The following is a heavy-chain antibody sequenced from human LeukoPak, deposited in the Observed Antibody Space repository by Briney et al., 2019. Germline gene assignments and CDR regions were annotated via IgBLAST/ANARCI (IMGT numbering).Heavy chain of an antibody. CDR1: GFTFSSYS. J-gene: IGHJ4*02. V-gene: IGHV3-21*01. CDR3: ARDRYSPPFDY. CDR2: ISSSSSYI. Sequence: GGSLRLSCAASGFTFSSYSMNWVRQALGKGLEWVSSISSSSSYIYYADSVKGRFTISRDNAKNSLYLQMNSLRAEGTAVYYCARDRYSPPFDYWGQGTLVTVSS. D-gene: IGHD4-11*01.